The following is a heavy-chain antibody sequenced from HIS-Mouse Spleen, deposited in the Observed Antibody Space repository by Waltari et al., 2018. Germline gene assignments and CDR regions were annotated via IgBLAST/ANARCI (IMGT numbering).Heavy chain of an antibody. CDR3: ARKYSSSFDY. J-gene: IGHJ4*02. CDR1: GFTVSSNY. V-gene: IGHV3-66*01. CDR2: SYSGGRT. Sequence: EVQLVESGGGLVQPGGSLRLSCAASGFTVSSNYMSWVRQAPGKGLEWGSGSYSGGRTYYADSVKGRFTISRDNSKNTLYLQMNSLRAEDTAVYYCARKYSSSFDYWGQGTLVTVSS. D-gene: IGHD6-6*01.